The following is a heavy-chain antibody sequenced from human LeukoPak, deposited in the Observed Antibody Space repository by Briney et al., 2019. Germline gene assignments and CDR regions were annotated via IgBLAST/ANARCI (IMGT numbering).Heavy chain of an antibody. Sequence: ASVKVSCKVSGYTLTELSMYWVRQAPGKGLEWMGGFDPEDGETIYAQKFQGRVTMTEDTSTDTAYMELSGLRSEDTAVYYCATGNWNDPSRPFDYWGQGTLVTVSS. CDR3: ATGNWNDPSRPFDY. V-gene: IGHV1-24*01. J-gene: IGHJ4*02. CDR2: FDPEDGET. D-gene: IGHD1-1*01. CDR1: GYTLTELS.